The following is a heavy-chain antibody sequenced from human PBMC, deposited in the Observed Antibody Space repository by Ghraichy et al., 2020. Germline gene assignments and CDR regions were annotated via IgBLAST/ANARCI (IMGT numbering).Heavy chain of an antibody. CDR1: GFTFSSYW. D-gene: IGHD3/OR15-3a*01. Sequence: GGSLRLSCAASGFTFSSYWMSWVRQAPGKGLEWVANIKQDGSEKYYVDSVKGRFTISRDNAKNSLYLQMNSLRAEDTAVYYCASHLGLGHDAFDIWGQGTMVTVSS. CDR2: IKQDGSEK. J-gene: IGHJ3*02. V-gene: IGHV3-7*03. CDR3: ASHLGLGHDAFDI.